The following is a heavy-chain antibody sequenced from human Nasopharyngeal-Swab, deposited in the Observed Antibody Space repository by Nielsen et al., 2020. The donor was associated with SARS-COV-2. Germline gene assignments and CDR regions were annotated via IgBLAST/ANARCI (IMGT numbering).Heavy chain of an antibody. CDR1: GYTFTSYA. J-gene: IGHJ6*02. Sequence: ASVKVSCKASGYTFTSYAMNWVRQAPGQGLEWMGWINTNTGNPTYAQGFTGRFVFSLDTSVITAYLQISSLKAEDTAVYYCARDKTPTTVTTGCYGMDVWGQGTTVTVSS. CDR3: ARDKTPTTVTTGCYGMDV. CDR2: INTNTGNP. D-gene: IGHD4-17*01. V-gene: IGHV7-4-1*02.